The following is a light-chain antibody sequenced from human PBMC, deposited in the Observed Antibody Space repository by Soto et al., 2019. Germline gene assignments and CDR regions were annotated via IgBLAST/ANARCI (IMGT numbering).Light chain of an antibody. V-gene: IGKV3-20*01. J-gene: IGKJ1*01. Sequence: EIVLTQPPGTLSLSPGERATLSCRASQSVSSSYLAWYQQKPGQAPRLLIYGASSRATGIPDRFSGSGSGTDFTLTISRLEPEDFAVYYCQQYGSSPVTFGQGTKVEIK. CDR1: QSVSSSY. CDR3: QQYGSSPVT. CDR2: GAS.